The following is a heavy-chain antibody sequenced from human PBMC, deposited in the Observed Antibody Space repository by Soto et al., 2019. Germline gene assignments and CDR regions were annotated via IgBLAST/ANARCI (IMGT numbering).Heavy chain of an antibody. V-gene: IGHV3-23*01. J-gene: IGHJ2*01. CDR3: ANFFFHAKDGRRVTVPVSAFLLNRSSDL. CDR2: ISGSGSST. Sequence: TGKGLEWVSAISGSGSSTYYADSVKGRFTISRDNSKNTLYLQMNSLRAEDTAVYYCANFFFHAKDGRRVTVPVSAFLLNRSSDL. D-gene: IGHD3-16*02.